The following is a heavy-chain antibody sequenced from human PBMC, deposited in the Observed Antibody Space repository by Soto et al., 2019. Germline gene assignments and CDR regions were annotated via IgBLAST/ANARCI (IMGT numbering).Heavy chain of an antibody. J-gene: IGHJ6*02. CDR2: IIPIFGTA. D-gene: IGHD5-12*01. CDR3: ATNSGYVWKYYYGMDV. CDR1: GGTFSSYA. Sequence: SSVKVSCKASGGTFSSYAIIWVRQAPGQGLEWMGGIIPIFGTADYAQKFQGRVTITADESTSTAYMELSSLRSEDTAVYYCATNSGYVWKYYYGMDVWGQGTTVTVSS. V-gene: IGHV1-69*13.